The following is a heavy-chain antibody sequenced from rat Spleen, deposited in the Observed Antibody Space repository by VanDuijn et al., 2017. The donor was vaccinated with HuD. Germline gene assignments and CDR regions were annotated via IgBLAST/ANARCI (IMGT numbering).Heavy chain of an antibody. D-gene: IGHD3-8*01. CDR2: ISNDGGTT. V-gene: IGHV5-20*01. J-gene: IGHJ2*01. Sequence: EVQLVESGGGLVQPGRSLKLSCAASGFTFSDYYMAWVRQAPTKGLAWVASISNDGGTTYYRDLVKGRFTFSRDNAKSSLYLQMDSLRSEDTAPYYCTKRDFSSIPDYWGPGVMVTVSS. CDR1: GFTFSDYY. CDR3: TKRDFSSIPDY.